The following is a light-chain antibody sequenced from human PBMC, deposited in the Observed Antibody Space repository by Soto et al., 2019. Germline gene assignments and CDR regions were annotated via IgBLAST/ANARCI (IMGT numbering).Light chain of an antibody. CDR3: QQYYNWPT. J-gene: IGKJ5*01. V-gene: IGKV3-15*01. CDR1: QSVSVN. Sequence: ETVMTQSPATFSGSPMELGTISFMASQSVSVNVAWYQQRPGQTPRLLIYGASTRANGIPIRFSGRGSGTEFTLTISSLQSDDCAVYYCQQYYNWPTFGQGTRLEI. CDR2: GAS.